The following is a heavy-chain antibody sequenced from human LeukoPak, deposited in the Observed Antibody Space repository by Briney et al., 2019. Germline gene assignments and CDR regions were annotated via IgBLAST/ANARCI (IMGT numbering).Heavy chain of an antibody. J-gene: IGHJ4*02. D-gene: IGHD3-16*01. V-gene: IGHV3-74*01. Sequence: GGSLRLSCAASGFTFSIHWMFWVRQAPGKGLVWVSHIKGDGTTIAYADSVKGRFTISRDNAESTLYLQLNSLRVDDTAVYYCASGGLPGGFDYWGQGALVTVSS. CDR1: GFTFSIHW. CDR2: IKGDGTTI. CDR3: ASGGLPGGFDY.